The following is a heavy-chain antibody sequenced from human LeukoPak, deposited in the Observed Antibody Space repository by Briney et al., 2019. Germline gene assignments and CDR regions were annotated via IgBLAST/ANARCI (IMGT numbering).Heavy chain of an antibody. CDR3: ARRGGSSSRRSPIDY. CDR2: IKQDGSQR. D-gene: IGHD6-6*01. Sequence: GGSLKLSCTASGFTFSDYWMTWVRQAPGKGPEWVANIKQDGSQRYYVDSVRGRFTISRDNAKNSLFLQMNGLRAEDTAVYYCARRGGSSSRRSPIDYWGQGTLVTVSS. V-gene: IGHV3-7*01. CDR1: GFTFSDYW. J-gene: IGHJ4*02.